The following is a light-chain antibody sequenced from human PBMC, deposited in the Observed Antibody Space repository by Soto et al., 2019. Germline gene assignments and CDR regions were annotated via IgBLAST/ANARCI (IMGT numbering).Light chain of an antibody. CDR1: GSNVGANF. CDR2: ANN. CDR3: GTWDTSLNVFL. V-gene: IGLV1-51*01. Sequence: QSVLTQPPSVSAAPGQRVTISCSGSGSNVGANFVSWYQQLPGTDLKLLIYANNKRPSGIPDRFSGSKSDTSATLDITGLQTGDEADYYCGTWDTSLNVFLFGGGTKLTVL. J-gene: IGLJ2*01.